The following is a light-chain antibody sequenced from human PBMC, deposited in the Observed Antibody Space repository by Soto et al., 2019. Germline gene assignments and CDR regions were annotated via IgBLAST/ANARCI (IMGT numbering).Light chain of an antibody. V-gene: IGKV3-20*01. CDR1: QSINNRY. J-gene: IGKJ3*01. CDR2: AAS. CDR3: QQFGSTPGFT. Sequence: EIVLTQSPGTLSLSPGERATLSCRASQSINNRYLAWYQQKPGQAPRLHIYAASSRATGIPHKFSGSGSGTGFTLNISRLEPENFAVYYCQQFGSTPGFTFGPGTKVDIK.